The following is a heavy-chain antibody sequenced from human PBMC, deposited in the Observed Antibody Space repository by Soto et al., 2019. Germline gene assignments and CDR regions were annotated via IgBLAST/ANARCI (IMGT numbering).Heavy chain of an antibody. CDR1: VGTFSSYA. CDR2: IIPIFGTA. J-gene: IGHJ6*02. Sequence: QVQLVQSGAEVKKHGSSVKVSCNASVGTFSSYAISWVRQAPVEGREWMGGIIPIFGTANYAQKFQGRVTITADESTSTAYMELSSLRSEDTAVYYCARRPGATDYYCYYGMDVWGQGTTVTVSS. CDR3: ARRPGATDYYCYYGMDV. D-gene: IGHD1-26*01. V-gene: IGHV1-69*01.